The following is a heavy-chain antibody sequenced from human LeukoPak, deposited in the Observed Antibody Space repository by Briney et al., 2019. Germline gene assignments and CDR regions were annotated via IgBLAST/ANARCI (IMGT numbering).Heavy chain of an antibody. CDR2: RNHRGSS. Sequence: SETLTLTCSVHGSSFTGYYWSWIRQPPGKELEWIGERNHRGSSYFNPSFESRVTISLDMSRKQFSLNLTSVTAADTAFYYCARGSGSYSGAADYWGQGTLVTVSS. V-gene: IGHV4-34*01. CDR1: GSSFTGYY. D-gene: IGHD6-19*01. CDR3: ARGSGSYSGAADY. J-gene: IGHJ4*02.